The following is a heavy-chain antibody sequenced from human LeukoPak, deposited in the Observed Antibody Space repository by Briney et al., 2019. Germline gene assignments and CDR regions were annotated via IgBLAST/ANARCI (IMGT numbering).Heavy chain of an antibody. CDR1: GYTLTELS. Sequence: GASVKVSCKVSGYTLTELSMHWVRQAPGKGLEWMGGFDPEDGETIYAQKFQGRVTMTEDTSTDTAYMELSSLRSEDTAVYYCATGDDGDYSFDYWGQGTLVTVSS. CDR3: ATGDDGDYSFDY. V-gene: IGHV1-24*01. D-gene: IGHD4-17*01. J-gene: IGHJ4*02. CDR2: FDPEDGET.